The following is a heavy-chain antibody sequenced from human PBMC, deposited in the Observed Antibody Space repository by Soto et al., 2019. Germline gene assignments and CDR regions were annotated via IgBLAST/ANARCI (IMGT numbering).Heavy chain of an antibody. Sequence: QVQLQQWGAGLLKPSETLSLNCAVNGGSLSGYYWSWIRQPPGKGLEWIGEIKDGGRTNYSPSLTTRATISSDTSNHSFSLRLYSVTAADTGVSYCARGQEGVVATHWAQGTLVTVSS. CDR2: IKDGGRT. V-gene: IGHV4-34*01. CDR1: GGSLSGYY. D-gene: IGHD5-12*01. J-gene: IGHJ4*02. CDR3: ARGQEGVVATH.